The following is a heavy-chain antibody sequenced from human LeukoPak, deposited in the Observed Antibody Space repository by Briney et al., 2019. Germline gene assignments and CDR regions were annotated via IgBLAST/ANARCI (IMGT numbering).Heavy chain of an antibody. CDR1: GFTFSSYS. V-gene: IGHV3-30*03. CDR3: ARDPRGPTTYDSSARDSLDY. CDR2: ILYDGSMQ. J-gene: IGHJ4*02. Sequence: GGSPRLSCAASGFTFSSYSMHWVRQAPGKGLEWLAVILYDGSMQYYAESMKGRLTISRDNSRNTVYMQMSSLRTEDTAVYYCARDPRGPTTYDSSARDSLDYWGQGTLVTVSS. D-gene: IGHD3-22*01.